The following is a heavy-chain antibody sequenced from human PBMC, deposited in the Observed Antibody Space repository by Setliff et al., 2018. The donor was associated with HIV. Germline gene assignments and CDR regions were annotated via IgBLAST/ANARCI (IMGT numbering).Heavy chain of an antibody. Sequence: SETLSLTCSVSGGSINSYYWNWVRQPPGKGLEWIAYKHTSGSTNYNPSLKSRVTISVDTSKNQFSLKLSSVTAADTAVYYCARPRYTYGTPPAFDIWGRGTVVTVSS. CDR1: GGSINSYY. CDR2: KHTSGST. V-gene: IGHV4-4*08. J-gene: IGHJ3*02. D-gene: IGHD5-18*01. CDR3: ARPRYTYGTPPAFDI.